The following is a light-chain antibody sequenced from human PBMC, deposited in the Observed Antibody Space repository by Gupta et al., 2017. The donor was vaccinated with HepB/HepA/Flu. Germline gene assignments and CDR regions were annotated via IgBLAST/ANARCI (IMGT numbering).Light chain of an antibody. CDR3: AAWDDSLSGWV. Sequence: QSVLTQPPSASGTPGQRVTISCSRSRSNIGSNYVYWYQQVPGTAPKLLIYRDNQRPSGVPDRFSGSKSGTSASLAISGLRSEDEADYYCAAWDDSLSGWVFGGGTKLTVL. V-gene: IGLV1-47*01. J-gene: IGLJ3*02. CDR1: RSNIGSNY. CDR2: RDN.